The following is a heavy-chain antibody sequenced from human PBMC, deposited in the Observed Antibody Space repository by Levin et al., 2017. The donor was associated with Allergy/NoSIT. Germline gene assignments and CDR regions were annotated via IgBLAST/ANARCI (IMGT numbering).Heavy chain of an antibody. CDR1: EFTFSSFT. Sequence: GGSLRLSCAAFEFTFSSFTMNWVRQAPGKGLEWVAVMSYDGSNKDYADSVKVRFTISRDNSKNTLYLQMNNLRLEDTAVYYCARAPVAGTCDYWGQGTLVTVSS. CDR2: MSYDGSNK. J-gene: IGHJ4*02. V-gene: IGHV3-30-3*01. CDR3: ARAPVAGTCDY. D-gene: IGHD5-12*01.